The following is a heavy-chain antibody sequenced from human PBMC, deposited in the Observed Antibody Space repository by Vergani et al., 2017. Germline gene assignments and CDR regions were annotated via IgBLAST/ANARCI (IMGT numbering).Heavy chain of an antibody. J-gene: IGHJ6*02. D-gene: IGHD6-13*01. CDR1: GFTFSSYS. Sequence: EVQLVESGGGLVQPGGSLRLSCAASGFTFSSYSMNWVRQAPGKGLEWVSYISSSSSTIYYADSVKGRFTISRDNAKNSLYLQMNRLRAEDTAVYYCARASIAAAGTYYYYGMDVWGQGTTVTVSS. CDR3: ARASIAAAGTYYYYGMDV. V-gene: IGHV3-48*01. CDR2: ISSSSSTI.